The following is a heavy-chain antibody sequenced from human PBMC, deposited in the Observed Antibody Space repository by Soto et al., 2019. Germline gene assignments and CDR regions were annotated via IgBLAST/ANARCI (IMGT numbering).Heavy chain of an antibody. Sequence: QVQLQESGPGLVKPSETLSLTCTVSGGSISSYYWSWIRQPPGKGLEWIGYIYYSGSPNYNPSLDGRVTMPVATAKNQFSLTLSPVTAADTAVYYCARRGGDYFASWGQGTLVTVSS. CDR3: ARRGGDYFAS. D-gene: IGHD3-16*01. V-gene: IGHV4-59*08. CDR1: GGSISSYY. J-gene: IGHJ4*02. CDR2: IYYSGSP.